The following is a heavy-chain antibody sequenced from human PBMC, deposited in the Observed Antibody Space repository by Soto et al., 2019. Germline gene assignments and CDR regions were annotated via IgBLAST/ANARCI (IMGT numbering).Heavy chain of an antibody. Sequence: VSLRLSCAASGFTFSSYSMNWVRQAPGKGLEWVSSIISSSTYIYYADSVKGRFTIYRDNAKNSLYLQMNSPRAEDTAVYYCARSSDSSGYYSAFVFDPWGQGTLVTVSS. CDR2: IISSSTYI. CDR3: ARSSDSSGYYSAFVFDP. CDR1: GFTFSSYS. D-gene: IGHD3-22*01. J-gene: IGHJ5*02. V-gene: IGHV3-21*01.